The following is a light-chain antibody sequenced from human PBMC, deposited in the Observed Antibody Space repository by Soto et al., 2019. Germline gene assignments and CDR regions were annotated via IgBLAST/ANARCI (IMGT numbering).Light chain of an antibody. CDR1: QGISNY. V-gene: IGKV1-27*01. CDR2: AAS. J-gene: IGKJ1*01. CDR3: QKYNSAPRA. Sequence: DIQMTQSPSSLSASVGDRVTITCRASQGISNYLAWYQQKPGKVPKLLIYAASTLQSGVPSRFCGSGTGTDFTRTISSLQPEDVATYYCQKYNSAPRAFGQGTKVEIK.